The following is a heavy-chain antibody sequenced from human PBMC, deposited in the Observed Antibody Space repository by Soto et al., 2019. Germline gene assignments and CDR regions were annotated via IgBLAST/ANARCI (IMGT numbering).Heavy chain of an antibody. J-gene: IGHJ4*02. V-gene: IGHV3-21*01. CDR2: ISSSSSYI. D-gene: IGHD6-19*01. CDR1: GFTFSIYS. Sequence: EVQLVESGGGLVKPGGSLRLTCAASGFTFSIYSMNWVRQAPGKGLEWVSSISSSSSYIYYADSVKGRFTISRDNAKNSLYLQMNSLRAEDTAVYYCARVSGSSRMYYFDYCGQGTLVTVSS. CDR3: ARVSGSSRMYYFDY.